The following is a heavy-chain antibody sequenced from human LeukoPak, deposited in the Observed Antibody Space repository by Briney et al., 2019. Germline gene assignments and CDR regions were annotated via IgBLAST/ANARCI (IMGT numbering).Heavy chain of an antibody. V-gene: IGHV4-59*12. D-gene: IGHD5-12*01. CDR3: ARAQDRGYGDY. Sequence: SETLSLTCTVSGDSISNYYWSWIRQPPGKGLEWIGYIYYSGSTNYNPSLKSRVTISVDTSKNQFSLRLSSVTAADTAVYYCARAQDRGYGDYWGQGTLVTVSS. CDR2: IYYSGST. CDR1: GDSISNYY. J-gene: IGHJ4*02.